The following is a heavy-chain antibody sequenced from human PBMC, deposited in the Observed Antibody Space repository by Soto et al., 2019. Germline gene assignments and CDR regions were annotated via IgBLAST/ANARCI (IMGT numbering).Heavy chain of an antibody. CDR3: ARRVGRDGYKNLNWFDP. D-gene: IGHD5-12*01. V-gene: IGHV4-39*01. J-gene: IGHJ5*02. CDR1: GGSISSSSYY. CDR2: IYYSGST. Sequence: TVSGGSISSSSYYWGWIRQPPGKGLEWIGSIYYSGSTYYNPSLKSRVTISVDTSKNQFSLKLSSVTAADTAVYYCARRVGRDGYKNLNWFDPWGQGTLVTVYS.